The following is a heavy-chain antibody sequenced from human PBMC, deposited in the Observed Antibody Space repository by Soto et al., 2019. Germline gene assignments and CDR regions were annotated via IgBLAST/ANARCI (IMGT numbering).Heavy chain of an antibody. CDR2: INDDGSNT. Sequence: EVQLVESGGNLVQPRGSLRLSCAASGFPFSYYWMHWVRQAPGKGLVWVSRINDDGSNTKYADSVKGRFTISRDNAENTLDLQMNSLRVDDTAVYYCARGVMGARYFDLWGRGTLVTVAA. J-gene: IGHJ2*01. D-gene: IGHD1-26*01. CDR1: GFPFSYYW. CDR3: ARGVMGARYFDL. V-gene: IGHV3-74*01.